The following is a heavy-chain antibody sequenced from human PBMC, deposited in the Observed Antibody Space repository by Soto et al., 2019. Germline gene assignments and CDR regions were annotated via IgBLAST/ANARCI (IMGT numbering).Heavy chain of an antibody. CDR2: ISGYNGNT. Sequence: QVQLVESGAEVKKPGATVKVSCKASGYTFTNYGISWVRQAPGQGLEWMGWISGYNGNTKYAQKFQGRVTMTTDTPTNTAYMDLRSLRSADTAVYYCAREREYYYDSSGNYYYHYGMDVWGQGTTVTVS. D-gene: IGHD3-22*01. CDR1: GYTFTNYG. CDR3: AREREYYYDSSGNYYYHYGMDV. J-gene: IGHJ6*02. V-gene: IGHV1-18*04.